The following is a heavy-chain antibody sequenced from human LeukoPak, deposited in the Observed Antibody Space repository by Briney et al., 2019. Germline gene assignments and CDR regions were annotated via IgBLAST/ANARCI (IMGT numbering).Heavy chain of an antibody. CDR3: ARGYYDSSGYSLGY. CDR1: GFTFSSYG. J-gene: IGHJ4*02. D-gene: IGHD3-22*01. CDR2: IWYDGSNK. V-gene: IGHV3-33*01. Sequence: GGSLRLSCAASGFTFSSYGMHWVRQAPGKGLEWVAVIWYDGSNKYYADSVKGRFTISRDNSKNTLYLQMNSLRAEDTAVYYCARGYYDSSGYSLGYWGQGTLVTVSS.